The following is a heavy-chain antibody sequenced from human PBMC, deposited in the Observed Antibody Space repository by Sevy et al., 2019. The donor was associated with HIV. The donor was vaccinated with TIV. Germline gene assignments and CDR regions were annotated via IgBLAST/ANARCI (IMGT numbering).Heavy chain of an antibody. V-gene: IGHV3-72*01. Sequence: GGSLRLSCSTSGFNFSEHFMEWVRQAPGKGLEWIGRCRNKPDRFTTEYAASVKGRFTISRDDSKSSLYLQMSGLQADDTALYFCVRADQNFYLDFRGQGTLVTVSS. CDR3: VRADQNFYLDF. J-gene: IGHJ4*02. CDR1: GFNFSEHF. CDR2: CRNKPDRFTT.